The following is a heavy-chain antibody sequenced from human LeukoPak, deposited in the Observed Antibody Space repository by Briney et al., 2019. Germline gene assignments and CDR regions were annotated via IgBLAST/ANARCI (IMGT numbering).Heavy chain of an antibody. V-gene: IGHV3-64*01. CDR2: ISSSGGST. D-gene: IGHD3-3*01. Sequence: GGSLRLSCAGSGFTFRGSAMHWVRQASGKGLEYVSAISSSGGSTYYANSVKGRFTISRDNSKNTLYLQMGSLRAEDMAVYYCARGGVFGVVITYYFDYWGQGTLVTVSS. CDR1: GFTFRGSA. CDR3: ARGGVFGVVITYYFDY. J-gene: IGHJ4*02.